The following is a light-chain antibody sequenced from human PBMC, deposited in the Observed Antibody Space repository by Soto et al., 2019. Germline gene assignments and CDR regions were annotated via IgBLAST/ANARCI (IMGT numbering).Light chain of an antibody. CDR1: NSDVESYNL. V-gene: IGLV2-23*03. J-gene: IGLJ1*01. Sequence: QSVLTQPASVSWAPGQSITISCTGTNSDVESYNLVSWFRQHPGEAPKLIVYEGTKRPSGVSNRFSGSKSGNPASLTSSGLQSEDEANYYCCSYAGTATVFGTGTKLTVL. CDR2: EGT. CDR3: CSYAGTATV.